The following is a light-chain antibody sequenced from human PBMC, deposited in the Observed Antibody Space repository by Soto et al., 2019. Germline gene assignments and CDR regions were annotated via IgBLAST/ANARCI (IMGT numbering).Light chain of an antibody. CDR1: QSVNNY. J-gene: IGKJ4*01. CDR2: DAS. V-gene: IGKV3-11*01. CDR3: LQRNNWPPALT. Sequence: EIVLTQSPATLSLSPGERATLSCRASQSVNNYLAWYQQKPGQAPRLLIYDASNRATGIPARFRGSGSGTDFTLTISSLEPEDFAVYYCLQRNNWPPALTLGGGTKVEIK.